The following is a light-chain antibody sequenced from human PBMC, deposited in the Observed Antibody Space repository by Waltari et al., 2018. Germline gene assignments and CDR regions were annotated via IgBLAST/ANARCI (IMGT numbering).Light chain of an antibody. CDR1: QSVSRF. CDR3: QKYDRLPAT. CDR2: GAS. Sequence: EIVLTQSPGTLSLSPRERGTLSCRASQSVSRFLAWYQQKPGQAPRLLIYGASTRATGIPDRFSGSGSGTDFSLTISRLEPEDFAVYYCQKYDRLPATFGQGTKVEIK. V-gene: IGKV3-20*01. J-gene: IGKJ1*01.